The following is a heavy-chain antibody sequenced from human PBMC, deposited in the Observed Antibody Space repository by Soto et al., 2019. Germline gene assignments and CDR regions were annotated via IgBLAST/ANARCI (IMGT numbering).Heavy chain of an antibody. J-gene: IGHJ4*02. CDR2: IYPDSGGT. V-gene: IGHV1-2*02. CDR1: GYTFSGFY. CDR3: RVTGVSEVDY. D-gene: IGHD2-8*01. Sequence: ASVKVSFKTSGYTFSGFYIHWLRQAPGQGLESMGWIYPDSGGTDYAQKFQGRVTMTRDTSISTAYMELSRLRSDDTAVYYCRVTGVSEVDYWGQGTQVTVSS.